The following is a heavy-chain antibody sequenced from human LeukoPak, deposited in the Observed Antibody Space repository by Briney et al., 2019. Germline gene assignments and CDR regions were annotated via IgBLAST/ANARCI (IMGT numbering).Heavy chain of an antibody. J-gene: IGHJ3*02. CDR2: ISYDGSNK. V-gene: IGHV3-30*18. Sequence: GGSLRLSCAASGFTFSSYGMHWVRQAPGKGLEWVAVISYDGSNKYYADSVKGRFTISRDNSKNTLYLQMNSLRAEDTAVYYCAKILWEPLPDAFDIWGQGTMVTVSS. D-gene: IGHD1-26*01. CDR3: AKILWEPLPDAFDI. CDR1: GFTFSSYG.